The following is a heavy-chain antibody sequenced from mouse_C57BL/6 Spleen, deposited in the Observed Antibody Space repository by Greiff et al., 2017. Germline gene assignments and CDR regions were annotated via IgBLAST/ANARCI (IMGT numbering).Heavy chain of an antibody. CDR1: GYTFTDYN. CDR3: ARSGVITTVPFAY. D-gene: IGHD1-1*01. CDR2: INPNNGGT. J-gene: IGHJ3*01. V-gene: IGHV1-22*01. Sequence: VQLQQSGPELVKPGASVKMSCKASGYTFTDYNMHWVKQSHGKSLEWIGYINPNNGGTSYNQKFKGKATLTVNKSSSTAYMELRSLTSEDSAVYYCARSGVITTVPFAYWGQGTLVTVSA.